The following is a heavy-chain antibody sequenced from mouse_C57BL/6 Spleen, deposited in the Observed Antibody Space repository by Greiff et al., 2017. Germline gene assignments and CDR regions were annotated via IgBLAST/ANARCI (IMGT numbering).Heavy chain of an antibody. CDR2: INPYNGGT. J-gene: IGHJ1*03. V-gene: IGHV1-19*01. CDR1: GYTFTDYY. D-gene: IGHD1-1*01. CDR3: ARSTTVVARYFDV. Sequence: EVQLQQSGPVLVKPGASVKMSCKASGYTFTDYYMNWVKQSHGKSLEWIGVINPYNGGTSYNQKFKGKATLTVDKSSSTAYMELNSLTSEDSAVYYCARSTTVVARYFDVWGTGTTVTVSS.